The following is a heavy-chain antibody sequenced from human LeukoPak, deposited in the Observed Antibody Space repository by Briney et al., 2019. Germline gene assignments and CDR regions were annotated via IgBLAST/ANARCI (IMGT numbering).Heavy chain of an antibody. J-gene: IGHJ4*02. D-gene: IGHD6-19*01. CDR3: ARALYSAGWYSDY. Sequence: GGSLRLSCAASGFIFSSYAMSWVRQAPGKGLEWVSGINDSGGTTFYADSVKGRITISRDNSKNTVYVQMNSLRGEDTGVYYCARALYSAGWYSDYWGQGTLVTVSS. V-gene: IGHV3-23*01. CDR1: GFIFSSYA. CDR2: INDSGGTT.